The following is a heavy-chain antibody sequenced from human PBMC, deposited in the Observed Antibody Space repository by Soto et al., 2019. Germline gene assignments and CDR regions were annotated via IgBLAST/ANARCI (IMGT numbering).Heavy chain of an antibody. J-gene: IGHJ4*02. V-gene: IGHV1-69*01. CDR1: GGIFSTYA. CDR2: IIPIFGTP. D-gene: IGHD3-10*01. Sequence: QVQLVQSGAEVKKPGSSVKVSCKASGGIFSTYAISWVRQAPGQGLEWMGGIIPIFGTPYYAQRFQGRVTITADESTSKAYMELSRLRSEDKAAYYCARDRDDYGSGNYYNRIDFWGQGTLVTVSS. CDR3: ARDRDDYGSGNYYNRIDF.